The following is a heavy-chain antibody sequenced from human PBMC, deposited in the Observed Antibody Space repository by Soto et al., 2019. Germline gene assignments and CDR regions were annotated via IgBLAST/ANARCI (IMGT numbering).Heavy chain of an antibody. CDR3: ARGGSSGVSYYYGMDV. Sequence: SETLCLTCTVSGGSSSSGDYYWSWIRQPPGKGLEWIGYIYYSGSTYYNPSLKSRVTISVDTSKNQFSLKLSSVTAADTAVYYCARGGSSGVSYYYGMDVWGQGTTVTSP. V-gene: IGHV4-30-4*01. J-gene: IGHJ6*02. CDR1: GGSSSSGDYY. CDR2: IYYSGST. D-gene: IGHD2-15*01.